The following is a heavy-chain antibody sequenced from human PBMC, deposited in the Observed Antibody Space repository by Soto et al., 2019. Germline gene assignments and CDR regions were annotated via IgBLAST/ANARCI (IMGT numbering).Heavy chain of an antibody. CDR3: ASPWAGSPAGI. V-gene: IGHV1-69*13. Sequence: SVKVSCKASGCIFNNNAITWVRQAPGQGLEWMGAIIPIFDTPTYAQKFHGRLTITADESTSTAYMELSSLRSEDTAVYYCASPWAGSPAGIWGPGTLVTVSP. D-gene: IGHD7-27*01. CDR1: GCIFNNNA. CDR2: IIPIFDTP. J-gene: IGHJ4*02.